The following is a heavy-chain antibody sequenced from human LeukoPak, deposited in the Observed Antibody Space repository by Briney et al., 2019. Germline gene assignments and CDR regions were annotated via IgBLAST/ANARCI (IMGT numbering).Heavy chain of an antibody. CDR1: GGTFSSYA. J-gene: IGHJ5*02. Sequence: RASVKVSCKASGGTFSSYAISWVRQAPGQGLEWMGGIIPILGIANYAQKFQGRVTITADKSTSTAYMELSSLRSEDTAVYYCARDEKPYCSSTSCSDWFDPWGQGTLVTVSS. V-gene: IGHV1-69*10. D-gene: IGHD2-2*01. CDR2: IIPILGIA. CDR3: ARDEKPYCSSTSCSDWFDP.